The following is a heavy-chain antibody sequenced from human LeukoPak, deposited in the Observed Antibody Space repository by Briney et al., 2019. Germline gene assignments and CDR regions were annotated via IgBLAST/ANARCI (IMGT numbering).Heavy chain of an antibody. D-gene: IGHD6-19*01. CDR1: EFTFSSYA. CDR2: VSNDGGDK. J-gene: IGHJ4*02. Sequence: QSGGSLRLSCAASEFTFSSYAMHWVRQAPGKGLEWVALVSNDGGDKYYADSVKGGFTISRDNSKNTLYLQMNSLRGEDTGVYYCAREMPGSGWYPDFWGQGTLVSVSS. CDR3: AREMPGSGWYPDF. V-gene: IGHV3-30*03.